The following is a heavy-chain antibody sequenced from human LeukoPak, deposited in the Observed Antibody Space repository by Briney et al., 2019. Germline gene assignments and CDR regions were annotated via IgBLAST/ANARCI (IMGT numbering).Heavy chain of an antibody. CDR2: IKSDGRT. J-gene: IGHJ1*01. CDR1: GFTFSNYW. CDR3: ARAPSEIGGYYPEYFRH. V-gene: IGHV3-74*01. Sequence: GSLRLSCAAAGFTFSNYWMHWVRQAPGKGLVWVSRIKSDGRTNYADSVKGRFTISRDNAKNTVSLQMNSLRAEDTGVYYCARAPSEIGGYYPEYFRHWGQGTLVTVSS. D-gene: IGHD3-22*01.